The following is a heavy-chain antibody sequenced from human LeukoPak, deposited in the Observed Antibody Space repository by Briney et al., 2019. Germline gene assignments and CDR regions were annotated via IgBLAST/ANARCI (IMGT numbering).Heavy chain of an antibody. CDR1: GFTFRNYY. CDR3: ARDGYNYFDF. J-gene: IGHJ4*02. D-gene: IGHD5-24*01. CDR2: ISSNGNTV. Sequence: GALKLSCAASGFTFRNYYIILDRQAPGKGLEWLSYISSNGNTVYYADSVRGRFTVSRDNVKNSLFVEMNSLRVEDTAVYYCARDGYNYFDFWGQGTLVTVSS. V-gene: IGHV3-11*01.